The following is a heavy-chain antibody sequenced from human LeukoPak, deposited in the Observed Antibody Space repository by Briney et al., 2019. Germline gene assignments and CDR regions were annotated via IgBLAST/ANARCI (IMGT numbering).Heavy chain of an antibody. Sequence: PGGSLRLSRAASGFTFSSYGMHWVRQAPGKGLEWVAFIRYDGSNKYYADSVKGRFTISRDNSKNTLYLQMNSLRAEDTAVYYCAKDNDRQPRLRSDYWGQGTLVTVSS. CDR3: AKDNDRQPRLRSDY. D-gene: IGHD3-22*01. J-gene: IGHJ4*02. CDR2: IRYDGSNK. CDR1: GFTFSSYG. V-gene: IGHV3-30*02.